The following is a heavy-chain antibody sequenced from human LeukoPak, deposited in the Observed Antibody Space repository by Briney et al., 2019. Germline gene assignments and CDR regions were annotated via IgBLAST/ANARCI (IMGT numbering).Heavy chain of an antibody. CDR2: INHSGST. Sequence: PSETLSLTCAVYGGSFSGYYWSWIRQPPGKGLEWIGEINHSGSTNYNPSLTSRVTISVDTSKNQFSLKLSSVTAADTAVYYCARSTIFGVAHLGFDPWGQGTLVTVSS. CDR1: GGSFSGYY. D-gene: IGHD3-3*01. J-gene: IGHJ5*02. CDR3: ARSTIFGVAHLGFDP. V-gene: IGHV4-34*01.